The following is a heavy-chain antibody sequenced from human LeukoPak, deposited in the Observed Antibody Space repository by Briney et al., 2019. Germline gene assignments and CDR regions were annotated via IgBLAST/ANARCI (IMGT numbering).Heavy chain of an antibody. V-gene: IGHV3-30*04. Sequence: GRSLRLSCAASGFTFSSYAMHWVRQAPGKGLEWVAVMSYDGSNKYYADSVKGRFTISRDNSKNTLYLQMNSLRAEDTAVYYCARDGLPCRAQHYYFDYGGRETLVTVSS. CDR3: ARDGLPCRAQHYYFDY. J-gene: IGHJ4*02. CDR1: GFTFSSYA. CDR2: MSYDGSNK.